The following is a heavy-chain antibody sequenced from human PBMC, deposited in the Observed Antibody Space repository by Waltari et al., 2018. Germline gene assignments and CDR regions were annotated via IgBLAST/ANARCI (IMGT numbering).Heavy chain of an antibody. CDR2: ISYDGSKK. V-gene: IGHV3-30-3*01. J-gene: IGHJ6*02. Sequence: QVQLVESGGGVVQPGRSLRLSCAASGFTFSSYAMHWVRQAPGKGLEWVAVISYDGSKKYYADSVKGRFTISSDNSKNTLYLQMNSLIAEDTAVYYCAREGSYGDYQQPYYGMDVWGQGTTVTVSS. CDR3: AREGSYGDYQQPYYGMDV. CDR1: GFTFSSYA. D-gene: IGHD4-17*01.